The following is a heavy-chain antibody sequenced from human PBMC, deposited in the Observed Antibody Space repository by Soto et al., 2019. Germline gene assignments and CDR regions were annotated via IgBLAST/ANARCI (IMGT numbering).Heavy chain of an antibody. CDR2: INHSGST. CDR3: ARVGPYNWNQWIAFDI. Sequence: QVQLQQWGAGLLKPSETLSLTCAVYGGSFSGYYWSWIRQPPGKGLEWIGEINHSGSTNYNPSLKSRVTISVDTSKNQFSLKLSSVTAADTAVYYCARVGPYNWNQWIAFDIWGQGTMVTVSS. D-gene: IGHD1-1*01. CDR1: GGSFSGYY. V-gene: IGHV4-34*01. J-gene: IGHJ3*02.